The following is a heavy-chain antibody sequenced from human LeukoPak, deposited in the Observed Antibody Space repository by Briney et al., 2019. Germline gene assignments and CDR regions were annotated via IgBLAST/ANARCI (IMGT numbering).Heavy chain of an antibody. J-gene: IGHJ4*02. CDR2: IYSGGST. V-gene: IGHV3-53*01. CDR3: ARAPWGGYDFDY. CDR1: GFTVSSNY. Sequence: GGSLRLSCAASGFTVSSNYMSWVRQAPGKGLEWVSVIYSGGSTYYADSVKGRFTISRDNSKNTLYLQMNSLRAEDTAVYYCARAPWGGYDFDYCGQGTLVTVSS. D-gene: IGHD5-12*01.